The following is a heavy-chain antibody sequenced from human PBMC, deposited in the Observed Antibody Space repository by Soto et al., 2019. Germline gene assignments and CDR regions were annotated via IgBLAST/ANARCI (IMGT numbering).Heavy chain of an antibody. CDR3: AKAKPYYDIFSHFDY. V-gene: IGHV3-23*01. J-gene: IGHJ4*02. D-gene: IGHD3-9*01. Sequence: GGSLRLSCTASGFNFSSYAMSWVRQDPGKGLEWVSAISGSGGSTYYADSVKGRFTISRDNSKNTLYLQMNSLRAEDTAVYYCAKAKPYYDIFSHFDYWGQGTLVTVSS. CDR1: GFNFSSYA. CDR2: ISGSGGST.